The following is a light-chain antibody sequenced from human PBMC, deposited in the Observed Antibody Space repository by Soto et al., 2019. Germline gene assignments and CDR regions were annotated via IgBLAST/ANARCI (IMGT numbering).Light chain of an antibody. J-gene: IGKJ4*01. Sequence: EIVLTQSPATLSLSPGERATLSCRASQSVSSYLAWYQQKPGQAPRLLIYDASNRATGIPDRFIGSGSGTDFSRTISSLEREDFAVYYCQRRSNWSLTFGGGTKVEIK. CDR3: QRRSNWSLT. V-gene: IGKV3-11*01. CDR2: DAS. CDR1: QSVSSY.